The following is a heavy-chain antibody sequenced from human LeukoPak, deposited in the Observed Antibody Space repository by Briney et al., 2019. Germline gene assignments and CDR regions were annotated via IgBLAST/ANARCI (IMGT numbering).Heavy chain of an antibody. J-gene: IGHJ4*02. CDR3: ARQTRYGDYVNFDY. Sequence: PSETLSLTCTVSGGSISSSSYYWGWIRQPPGKGLEWIGSIYYSGSTYHNPSLKSRVTISVDTSKNQSSLKLSSVTAADTAVYYCARQTRYGDYVNFDYWGQGTLVAVSS. CDR1: GGSISSSSYY. D-gene: IGHD4-17*01. CDR2: IYYSGST. V-gene: IGHV4-39*01.